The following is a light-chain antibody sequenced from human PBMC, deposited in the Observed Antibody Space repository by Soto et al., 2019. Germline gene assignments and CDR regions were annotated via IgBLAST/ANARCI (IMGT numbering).Light chain of an antibody. CDR1: SSDVAGYNF. Sequence: QSALTQPASVSGSPGQSITISCTGTSSDVAGYNFVSWYQQHPGKAPKLIIYEVSNRPSGISNRFSGSKSSNTASLTNSGLQADDEADYYCSSSTTNSPFVFGPGTKLTVL. CDR3: SSSTTNSPFV. V-gene: IGLV2-14*01. J-gene: IGLJ1*01. CDR2: EVS.